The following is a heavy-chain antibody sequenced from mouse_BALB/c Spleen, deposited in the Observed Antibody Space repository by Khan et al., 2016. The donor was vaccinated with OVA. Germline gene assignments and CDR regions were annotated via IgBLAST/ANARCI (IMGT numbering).Heavy chain of an antibody. Sequence: VQLQQSGPELVKPGASVKISCKASGYSFTGYFMNWVMQSHGKSLEWIGRINPHIGETFYNQKFKGKATLTVDESSSTAHMELRSLASEDSAVYYCARIYRCDFAYWGQGTTVTVSS. D-gene: IGHD2-1*01. CDR2: INPHIGET. J-gene: IGHJ2*01. V-gene: IGHV1-20*02. CDR1: GYSFTGYF. CDR3: ARIYRCDFAY.